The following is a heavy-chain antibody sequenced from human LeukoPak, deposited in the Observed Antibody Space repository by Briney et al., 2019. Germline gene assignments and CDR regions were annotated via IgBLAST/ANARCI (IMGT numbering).Heavy chain of an antibody. J-gene: IGHJ4*02. CDR3: ARAQGALDY. D-gene: IGHD1-26*01. CDR1: GFTITTYA. Sequence: GGSLRLSCAASGFTITTYAVNWVRQAPGKGLKWVSGIGGGGTEYYADSVKGRFIISSDSSQNLVHSQMNSLTVEDTAVYYCARAQGALDYWGQGTLVTVSS. V-gene: IGHV3-23*01. CDR2: IGGGGTE.